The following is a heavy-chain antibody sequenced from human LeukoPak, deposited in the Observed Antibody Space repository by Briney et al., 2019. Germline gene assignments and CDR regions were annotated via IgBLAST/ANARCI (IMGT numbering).Heavy chain of an antibody. Sequence: PGGSLRLSCAASGFTFSSYGMHWVRQAPGKGLEWVAVISYDGSNKYYADSVKGRFTISRDNSKNTLYLQMNSLRAEDTAVYYCARHRVDWLPIGGVFLAKKRVNWFDPWGQGTLVTVSS. D-gene: IGHD3-9*01. CDR3: ARHRVDWLPIGGVFLAKKRVNWFDP. J-gene: IGHJ5*02. V-gene: IGHV3-30*03. CDR2: ISYDGSNK. CDR1: GFTFSSYG.